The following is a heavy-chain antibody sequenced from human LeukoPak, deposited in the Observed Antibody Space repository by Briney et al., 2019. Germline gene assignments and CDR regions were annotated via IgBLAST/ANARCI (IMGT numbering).Heavy chain of an antibody. V-gene: IGHV1-46*01. D-gene: IGHD2-2*01. CDR3: ARGQGVYCSTANCYPWFDP. Sequence: ASVTVSFKASGYTFTNYYIHWVRQAPGQGLEWMGIFNPSSDYTSNEQKFQGRVTMTRDTFTSTVYTELHSLRSADTARYYCARGQGVYCSTANCYPWFDPWGQGTLVTVSS. CDR2: FNPSSDYT. CDR1: GYTFTNYY. J-gene: IGHJ5*02.